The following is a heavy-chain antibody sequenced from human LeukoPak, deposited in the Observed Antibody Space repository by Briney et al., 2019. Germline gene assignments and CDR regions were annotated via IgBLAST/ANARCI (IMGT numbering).Heavy chain of an antibody. V-gene: IGHV4-34*01. CDR2: INRSGST. Sequence: SETLSLTCAVYGGSFSGYYWSWIRQPPGKGLEWIGEINRSGSTNYNPSLKSRVTISVDTSKNQFSLKLSSVTAADTAVYYCARSYEGAFDIWGKGQWSPSLQ. CDR3: ARSYEGAFDI. CDR1: GGSFSGYY. J-gene: IGHJ3*02. D-gene: IGHD5-12*01.